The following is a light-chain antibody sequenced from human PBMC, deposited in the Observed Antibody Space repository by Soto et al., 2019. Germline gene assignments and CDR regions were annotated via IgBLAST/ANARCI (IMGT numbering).Light chain of an antibody. Sequence: EIVMTQSPATLSVSPGERATLSCRASQSVSSNLAWYQQKPGQAPRLLIYGASTRATGIPARFSGSGSGKEFTLTISSLQSDDFALSYCQQYNPWPRPLALGGGTKVELK. J-gene: IGKJ4*01. CDR1: QSVSSN. CDR2: GAS. CDR3: QQYNPWPRPLA. V-gene: IGKV3-15*01.